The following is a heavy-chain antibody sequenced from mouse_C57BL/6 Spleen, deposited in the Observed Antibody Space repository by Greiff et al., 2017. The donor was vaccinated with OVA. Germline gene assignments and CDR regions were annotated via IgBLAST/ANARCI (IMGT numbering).Heavy chain of an antibody. CDR3: ARDYGRWDAMDY. D-gene: IGHD1-1*01. J-gene: IGHJ4*01. V-gene: IGHV1-53*01. CDR1: GYTFTSYW. Sequence: QVQLQQPGTELVKPGASVTLSCKASGYTFTSYWMHWVKQRPGQGLEWIGNINPSNGGTNYNEKFKSKATLPVDKSSSTAYMQLSSLTSEDSAVYYCARDYGRWDAMDYWGQGTSVTVSS. CDR2: INPSNGGT.